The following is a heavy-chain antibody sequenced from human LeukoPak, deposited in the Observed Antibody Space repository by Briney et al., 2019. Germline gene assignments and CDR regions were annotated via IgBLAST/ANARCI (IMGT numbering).Heavy chain of an antibody. D-gene: IGHD3-10*01. CDR1: GGSFSGYY. CDR3: ARQGYYGSGRLTDF. CDR2: INDSGST. Sequence: KSSETLSLTCAVYGGSFSGYYWSWIRQPPGEGMECNGEINDSGSTNYNPSLKGRVTISVDTSKNQFYLKLSSVTAADTAVYYCARQGYYGSGRLTDFWGQGTLVTVSS. J-gene: IGHJ4*02. V-gene: IGHV4-34*01.